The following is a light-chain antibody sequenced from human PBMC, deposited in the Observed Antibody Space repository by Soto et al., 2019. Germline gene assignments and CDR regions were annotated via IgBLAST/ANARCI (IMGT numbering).Light chain of an antibody. V-gene: IGLV2-14*01. J-gene: IGLJ1*01. Sequence: QSVLTQPASVSGTPGQSSTISCAGTSTDVGLYTYVSWYQQHPGKAPKLIIYDVYNRPSGVSNRFSGSKSGNTASLTISGLQAEDEADYYCTSYISTSTPYVFGGGTKLTVL. CDR2: DVY. CDR3: TSYISTSTPYV. CDR1: STDVGLYTY.